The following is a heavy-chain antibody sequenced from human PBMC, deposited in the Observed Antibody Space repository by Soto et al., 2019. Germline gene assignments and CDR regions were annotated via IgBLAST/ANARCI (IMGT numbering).Heavy chain of an antibody. J-gene: IGHJ6*02. CDR1: GGSISSYY. CDR2: IYYSGST. D-gene: IGHD3-3*01. CDR3: ARGYDFRSGGYYYYYGMDV. V-gene: IGHV4-59*01. Sequence: PSETLSLTCTVSGGSISSYYWSWIRQPPGKGLEWIGYIYYSGSTNYNPSLKSRVTISVDTSKNQFSLKLSSVTAADTAVYYCARGYDFRSGGYYYYYGMDVWGQGTTVTVSS.